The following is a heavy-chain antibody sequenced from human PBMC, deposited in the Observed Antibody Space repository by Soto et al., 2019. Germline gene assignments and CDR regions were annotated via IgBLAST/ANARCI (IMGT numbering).Heavy chain of an antibody. CDR2: ISGSSGYI. V-gene: IGHV3-21*01. Sequence: GGSLRLSCAASGFTFSSYAMSWVRQAPGKGLEWVSSISGSSGYIYYADSVKGRFTISRDNAKNSLYLQMNSLRAEDTAVYYCARDQLLWFGEPGGMDVWGQGTTVTVSS. D-gene: IGHD3-10*01. J-gene: IGHJ6*02. CDR3: ARDQLLWFGEPGGMDV. CDR1: GFTFSSYA.